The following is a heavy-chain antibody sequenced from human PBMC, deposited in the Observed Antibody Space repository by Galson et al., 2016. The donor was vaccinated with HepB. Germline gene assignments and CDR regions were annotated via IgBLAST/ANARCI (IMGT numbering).Heavy chain of an antibody. CDR2: VNEDGRIT. Sequence: SLRLSCAASGFTFSKYWMHWVRQVPGKGLVWVSRVNEDGRITNYADSVKGRFTISRDNAKNTLFLQMNSVRVEDTAVYYCVKDFSGREDYWGQGILVTVSS. CDR1: GFTFSKYW. CDR3: VKDFSGREDY. J-gene: IGHJ4*02. D-gene: IGHD3-10*01. V-gene: IGHV3-74*01.